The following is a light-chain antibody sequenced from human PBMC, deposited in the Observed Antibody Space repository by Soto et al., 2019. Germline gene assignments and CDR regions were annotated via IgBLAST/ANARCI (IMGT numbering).Light chain of an antibody. Sequence: AIQLTQSPSSLSASVGDRVTITCRASQGISSALAWYQQNPGKAPKLLIYAASSLESGGPSRFSGSGCGTDFTLTISRLQPEDFANYYCQQFNNYPLTFGPGTKGDIK. CDR1: QGISSA. V-gene: IGKV1D-13*01. CDR3: QQFNNYPLT. CDR2: AAS. J-gene: IGKJ3*01.